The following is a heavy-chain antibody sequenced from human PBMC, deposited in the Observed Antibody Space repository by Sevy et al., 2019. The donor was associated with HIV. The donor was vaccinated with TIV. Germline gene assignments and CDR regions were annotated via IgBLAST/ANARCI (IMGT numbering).Heavy chain of an antibody. CDR1: GFTFNTHA. CDR2: ISYDGIIK. D-gene: IGHD5-18*01. V-gene: IGHV3-30*04. J-gene: IGHJ4*02. CDR3: AREGGYTSAWSPGNH. Sequence: GGSLRLSYAASGFTFNTHAMRWVRQAPGKGLEWVALISYDGIIKYYADSVKGRLTISRDNSTNTLSLQMNSLGVEDTAVYYCAREGGYTSAWSPGNHWGQGTLVTVSS.